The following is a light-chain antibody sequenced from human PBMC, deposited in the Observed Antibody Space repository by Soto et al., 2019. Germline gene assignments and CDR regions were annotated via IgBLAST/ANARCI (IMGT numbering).Light chain of an antibody. CDR3: QQYNSYSQVT. CDR2: DAS. CDR1: ESISSW. V-gene: IGKV1-5*01. Sequence: DIQMTQSPSTLSASVGDRVTITCRASESISSWLAWYQQKPGKAPNLLISDASSLESGVPSRFSGSGSGTEFTLTISSLQPDDFATYYCQQYNSYSQVTFGQGTRLEIK. J-gene: IGKJ5*01.